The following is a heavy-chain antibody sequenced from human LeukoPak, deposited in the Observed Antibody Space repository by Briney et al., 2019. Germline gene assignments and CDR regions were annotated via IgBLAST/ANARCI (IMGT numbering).Heavy chain of an antibody. V-gene: IGHV3-23*01. D-gene: IGHD1-26*01. CDR2: ISGSGGGT. CDR3: AKNRGAGSHYYYHMNV. J-gene: IGHJ6*03. Sequence: GGSLTLSCAASGFTFSTYAMSWVRQTAGKGLAWASIISGSGGGTYYADSVKGRFTISRDNSKNTLYLQLNSLRVEDTAVYYCAKNRGAGSHYYYHMNVWGKGTTVTVSS. CDR1: GFTFSTYA.